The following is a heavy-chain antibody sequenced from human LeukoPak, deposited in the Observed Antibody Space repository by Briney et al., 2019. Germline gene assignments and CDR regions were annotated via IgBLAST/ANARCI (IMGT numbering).Heavy chain of an antibody. CDR3: ARDQRASPAAADY. CDR1: GFTFSSSW. D-gene: IGHD2-15*01. CDR2: IKEDGSEK. Sequence: GGSLRLSCAASGFTFSSSWMTWVRQAPGKGLEWVAHIKEDGSEKYYVDSVKGRFTIPRDNAKNSLYLQMNSLRAEDTAVYYCARDQRASPAAADYWGQGTLVTVSS. V-gene: IGHV3-7*01. J-gene: IGHJ4*02.